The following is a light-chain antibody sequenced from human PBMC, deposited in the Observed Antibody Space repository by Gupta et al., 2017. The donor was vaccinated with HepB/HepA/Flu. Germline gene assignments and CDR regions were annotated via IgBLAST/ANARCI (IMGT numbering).Light chain of an antibody. CDR1: QSVMGSY. V-gene: IGKV3-20*01. CDR2: DAS. Sequence: EIVLTQSPGTLSLSPGERATLSCRASQSVMGSYLAWYQQRPGQTPRLLFFDASSRATGIPDRFSGSGSGRDFTLTISRLEPEDFAVYYCQLYAGSPLTVGGGTKVEIK. J-gene: IGKJ4*01. CDR3: QLYAGSPLT.